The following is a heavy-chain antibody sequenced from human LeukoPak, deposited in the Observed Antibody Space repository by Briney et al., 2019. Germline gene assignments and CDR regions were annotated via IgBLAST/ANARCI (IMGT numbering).Heavy chain of an antibody. CDR2: INHSGST. CDR3: ARGRKHDY. Sequence: PSETLSLTCAVYGGSFSGYYWSWIRQPPGKGLEWIGEINHSGSTNYNPSLKSRVTISVDTSKNQFSLKLSSVTAADTAVYYCARGRKHDYWGQGTLVTVSS. CDR1: GGSFSGYY. J-gene: IGHJ4*02. V-gene: IGHV4-34*01.